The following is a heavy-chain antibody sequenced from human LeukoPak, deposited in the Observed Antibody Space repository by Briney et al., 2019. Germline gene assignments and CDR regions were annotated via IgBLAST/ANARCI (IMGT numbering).Heavy chain of an antibody. V-gene: IGHV4-30-2*01. Sequence: PSETLSLTCTVSGPSIGSGTYSWSWIRQPPGEGLEWIGYIYHTGSTYYNPSLKGRVTISVDRSKNQFSLNLNFVTAADTALYYCARGDGSGSGRWFDPWGHGTLITVSS. CDR3: ARGDGSGSGRWFDP. CDR1: GPSIGSGTYS. CDR2: IYHTGST. J-gene: IGHJ5*02. D-gene: IGHD3-10*01.